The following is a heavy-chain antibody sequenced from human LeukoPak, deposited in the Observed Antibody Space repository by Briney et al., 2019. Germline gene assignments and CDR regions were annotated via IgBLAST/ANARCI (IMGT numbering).Heavy chain of an antibody. Sequence: ASVKVFCKASGYTFTSYDINWVRQATGQGLEWMGWMNPNSGNTGYAQKFQGRVTITRNTSISTAYMELSSLRSEDTAVYYCARGGNPKTTYYDFWSGYYTSYYYYMDVWGKGTTVTVSS. V-gene: IGHV1-8*03. CDR3: ARGGNPKTTYYDFWSGYYTSYYYYMDV. CDR1: GYTFTSYD. J-gene: IGHJ6*03. D-gene: IGHD3-3*01. CDR2: MNPNSGNT.